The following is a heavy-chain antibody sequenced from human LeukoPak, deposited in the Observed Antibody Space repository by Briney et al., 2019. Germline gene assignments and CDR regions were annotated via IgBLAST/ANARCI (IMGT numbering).Heavy chain of an antibody. Sequence: SETLSLTCTVSGGSISGGSYFWSWIRQPAGKGLEWIGRIYTSGSTNYNPSLKSRVTISVDTSKNQFSLKLSSVTAADTAVYYCASPGYCSGGSCYSSDYWGQGALVTVSS. CDR3: ASPGYCSGGSCYSSDY. D-gene: IGHD2-15*01. V-gene: IGHV4-61*02. CDR2: IYTSGST. J-gene: IGHJ4*02. CDR1: GGSISGGSYF.